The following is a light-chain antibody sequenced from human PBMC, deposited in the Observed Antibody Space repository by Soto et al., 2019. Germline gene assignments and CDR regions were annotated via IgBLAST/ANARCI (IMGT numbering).Light chain of an antibody. J-gene: IGKJ1*01. V-gene: IGKV1-39*01. Sequence: DIQMTQSPSSLSASVGDRVTITCRASRSISKYLNWYQQKSGKAPRLLIYAASSLQPGVPSRFSGTGTGREFTLTITSLQPEDSATYYCQQSYSVPRFGHGTRVDLK. CDR3: QQSYSVPR. CDR1: RSISKY. CDR2: AAS.